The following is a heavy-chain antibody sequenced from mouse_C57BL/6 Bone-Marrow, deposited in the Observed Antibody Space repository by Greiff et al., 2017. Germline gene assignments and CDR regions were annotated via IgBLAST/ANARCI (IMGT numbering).Heavy chain of an antibody. CDR3: ARALYRMDD. D-gene: IGHD2-1*01. V-gene: IGHV7-3*01. J-gene: IGHJ4*01. Sequence: EVQLVESGGGLVQPGGSLSLSCAASGFTFTDYYMSWVRQPPGKALEWLGFIRNKANGYTTEYSASVKGRFTISRDNSQSILYLQMDALRAEGSATYYCARALYRMDDWGQGTSVTVSS. CDR1: GFTFTDYY. CDR2: IRNKANGYTT.